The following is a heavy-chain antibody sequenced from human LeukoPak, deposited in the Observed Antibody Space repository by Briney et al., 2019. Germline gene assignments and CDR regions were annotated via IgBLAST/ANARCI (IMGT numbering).Heavy chain of an antibody. J-gene: IGHJ3*02. CDR1: GGSISSGXXY. Sequence: PSETLSLTCTVSGGSISSGXXYXXWIRQHPGKGLXXXXXIYYSGNTYYNPSLKSRVTISVDTSKNQFSLNLSSVTAADTAVYYCASSPPRIMITFGGFDIWGQGTMVTVSS. D-gene: IGHD3-16*01. V-gene: IGHV4-31*03. CDR2: IYYSGNT. CDR3: ASSPPRIMITFGGFDI.